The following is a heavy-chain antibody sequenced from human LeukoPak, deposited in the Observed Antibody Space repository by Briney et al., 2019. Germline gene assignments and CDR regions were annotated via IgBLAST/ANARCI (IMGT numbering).Heavy chain of an antibody. CDR1: GFTFSDYY. Sequence: GGSLRLSCAASGFTFSDYYMNWVRQAPGKGLEWVSYISSSSGAIYYAGSVRGRFTISRDNAKNSLYLQLNSLRAEDTAVYYCARDKDHFDYWGQGTLVTVSS. CDR2: ISSSSGAI. V-gene: IGHV3-11*01. J-gene: IGHJ4*02. CDR3: ARDKDHFDY.